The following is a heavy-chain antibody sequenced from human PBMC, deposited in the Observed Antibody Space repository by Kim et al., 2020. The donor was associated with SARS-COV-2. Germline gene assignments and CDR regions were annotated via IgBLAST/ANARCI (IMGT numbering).Heavy chain of an antibody. CDR3: ARDGVSSGWYMEDY. D-gene: IGHD6-19*01. Sequence: SQKFQGRVTITRDTSASTAYMELSSLRSEDTAVYYCARDGVSSGWYMEDYWGQGTLVTVSS. V-gene: IGHV1-3*01. J-gene: IGHJ4*02.